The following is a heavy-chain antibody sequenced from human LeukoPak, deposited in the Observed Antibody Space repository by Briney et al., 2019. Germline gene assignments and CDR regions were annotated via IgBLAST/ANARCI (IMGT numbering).Heavy chain of an antibody. V-gene: IGHV1-69*13. Sequence: ASVKVSCKASGGTFSSYAISWVRQAPGQGLEWMGGIIPIFGTANYAQKFQGRVTITADESTSTAYMELSSLRSEDTAVYYCARSVPATYYYYGMDVWGQGTTVTVSS. CDR2: IIPIFGTA. D-gene: IGHD2-2*01. J-gene: IGHJ6*02. CDR1: GGTFSSYA. CDR3: ARSVPATYYYYGMDV.